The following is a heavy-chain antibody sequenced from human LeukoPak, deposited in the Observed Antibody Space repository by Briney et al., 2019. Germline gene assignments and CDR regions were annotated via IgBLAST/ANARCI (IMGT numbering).Heavy chain of an antibody. J-gene: IGHJ3*02. CDR2: ISAYNDNT. D-gene: IGHD2-15*01. V-gene: IGHV1-18*01. CDR1: GYTFTNNG. Sequence: ASVKVSCKASGYTFTNNGISWMRQAPGQGLEWMGWISAYNDNTNNAQKFQGRVTMTTDTSTSTAYMELRSLRSDDTAVYYCARDMGYCSGGSCPHNAFDIRGQGTMVTVS. CDR3: ARDMGYCSGGSCPHNAFDI.